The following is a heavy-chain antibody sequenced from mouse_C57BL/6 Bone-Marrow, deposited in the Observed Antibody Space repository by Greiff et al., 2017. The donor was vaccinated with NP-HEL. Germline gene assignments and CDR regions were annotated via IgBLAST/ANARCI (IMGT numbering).Heavy chain of an antibody. Sequence: EVQLVESVAELVRPGASVKLSCTASGFNIKNTYMHWVKQRPEQGLEWIGRIDPGNGNTKYAPKFQGKATITADTSSNTAYLQLSSLTSEDTAIYYCARDYYGSSYDFDYWGQGTTLTVSS. V-gene: IGHV14-3*01. D-gene: IGHD1-1*01. J-gene: IGHJ2*01. CDR3: ARDYYGSSYDFDY. CDR1: GFNIKNTY. CDR2: IDPGNGNT.